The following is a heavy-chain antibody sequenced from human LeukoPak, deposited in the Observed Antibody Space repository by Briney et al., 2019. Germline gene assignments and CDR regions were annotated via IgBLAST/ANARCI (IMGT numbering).Heavy chain of an antibody. J-gene: IGHJ3*02. V-gene: IGHV1-69*13. CDR1: GGTFSSYA. D-gene: IGHD1-26*01. CDR3: AKDDEPIVGATTDAFDI. CDR2: IIPIFGTA. Sequence: ASVKVSCKASGGTFSSYAISWVRQAPGQGLEWMGGIIPIFGTANYAQKFQGRVTITADESTSTAYMELSSLRSEDTAVYYCAKDDEPIVGATTDAFDIWGQGTMVTVSS.